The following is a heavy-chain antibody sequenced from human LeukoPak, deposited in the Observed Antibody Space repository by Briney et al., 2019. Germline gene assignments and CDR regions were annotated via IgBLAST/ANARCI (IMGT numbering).Heavy chain of an antibody. J-gene: IGHJ4*02. CDR2: IYYSGST. CDR3: ARQGRDYGDFDY. D-gene: IGHD4-17*01. Sequence: SETLSLTCTVSGGXISSYYCSWIRQPPGEGLEWVGYIYYSGSTNYNPSLKSRVTISVDTSNNKFSLKLNSVTAADTAVYYCARQGRDYGDFDYWGQGTLVTVSS. CDR1: GGXISSYY. V-gene: IGHV4-59*08.